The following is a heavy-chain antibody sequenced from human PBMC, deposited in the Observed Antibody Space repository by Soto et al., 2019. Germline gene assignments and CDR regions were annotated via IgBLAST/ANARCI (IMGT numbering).Heavy chain of an antibody. D-gene: IGHD6-13*01. V-gene: IGHV4-34*01. CDR1: GGSFSGYY. Sequence: PSETLSLTCAVYGGSFSGYYWSWIRQPPGKGLEWIGEINHSGSTNYNPSPKSRVTISVDTSKTQFSLKRSSVTAADTAVYYCAAGDYRFLAAAGLDYWGQGTLVTVSS. CDR2: INHSGST. CDR3: AAGDYRFLAAAGLDY. J-gene: IGHJ4*02.